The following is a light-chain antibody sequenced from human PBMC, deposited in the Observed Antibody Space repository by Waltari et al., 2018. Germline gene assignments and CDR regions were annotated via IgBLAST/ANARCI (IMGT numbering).Light chain of an antibody. CDR2: AAS. J-gene: IGKJ5*01. V-gene: IGKV1D-12*01. CDR1: QGISSW. Sequence: DIQMTQSPSSVSASVGDRVTITCRASQGISSWIVWYQQKPGKAPKLLIYAASNLQSGVPSRFSGSVSGTEFTLTISSLQPEDFATYYCQQANSFPITFGQGTRLEIK. CDR3: QQANSFPIT.